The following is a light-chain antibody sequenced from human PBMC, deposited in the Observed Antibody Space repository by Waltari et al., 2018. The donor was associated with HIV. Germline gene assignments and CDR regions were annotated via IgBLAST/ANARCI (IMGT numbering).Light chain of an antibody. Sequence: QSVLTQPPSASGTPGQRVTISCSGSGSNIGNNDVYWFQQLPGTAPKLLIYRNNQRPSGVPDRFTGSKSGTSVSLAISGLRSEDEADYYCDAWDDSLSGRVFGGGTKLTVL. J-gene: IGLJ3*02. CDR2: RNN. V-gene: IGLV1-47*01. CDR1: GSNIGNND. CDR3: DAWDDSLSGRV.